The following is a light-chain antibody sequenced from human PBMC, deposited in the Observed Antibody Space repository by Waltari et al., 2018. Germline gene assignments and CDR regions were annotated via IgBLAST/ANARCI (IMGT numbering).Light chain of an antibody. V-gene: IGLV1-47*01. CDR1: SSNIGSTS. Sequence: QSVLTQPPSGSGTPGQRVTISCSGSSSNIGSTSVYWYQQRPGKAPKLLIYRNNQRPSGVPDRFSGSKSGTSASLAISGLRSEDEADYYCAAWDDTLSGVVFGGGTKLTVL. J-gene: IGLJ2*01. CDR2: RNN. CDR3: AAWDDTLSGVV.